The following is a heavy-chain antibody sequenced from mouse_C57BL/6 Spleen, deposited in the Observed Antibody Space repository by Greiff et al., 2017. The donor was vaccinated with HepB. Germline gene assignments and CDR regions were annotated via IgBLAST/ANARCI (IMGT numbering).Heavy chain of an antibody. V-gene: IGHV1-7*01. CDR3: LSGYYGDY. J-gene: IGHJ2*01. Sequence: VQLQQSGAELAKPGASVKLSCKASGYSFTSYWMHWVKQRPGQGLEWIGYINPSSGYTKYNQKFKDKATLTADISSSTAYMQLSSLTYEDSAVYYCLSGYYGDYWGQGTTLTVSS. D-gene: IGHD2-3*01. CDR1: GYSFTSYW. CDR2: INPSSGYT.